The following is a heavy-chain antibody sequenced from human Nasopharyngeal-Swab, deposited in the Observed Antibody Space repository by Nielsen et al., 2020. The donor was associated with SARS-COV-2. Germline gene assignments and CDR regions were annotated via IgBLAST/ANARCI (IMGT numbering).Heavy chain of an antibody. CDR3: ARGRGDTIFGVVILGAFDI. D-gene: IGHD3-3*01. V-gene: IGHV4-39*07. CDR2: IYYSGST. Sequence: SETLSLTCTVSGGSISSSSYYWGWIRQPPGKGLEWIGSIYYSGSTYYNPSLKSRVTISVDTSKNQFSLKLSSVTAADTAVYYCARGRGDTIFGVVILGAFDIWGQGTMVTVSS. CDR1: GGSISSSSYY. J-gene: IGHJ3*02.